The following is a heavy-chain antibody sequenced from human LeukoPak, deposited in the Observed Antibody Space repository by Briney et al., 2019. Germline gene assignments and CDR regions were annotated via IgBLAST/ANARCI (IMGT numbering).Heavy chain of an antibody. J-gene: IGHJ3*02. Sequence: SETLSLTCTVSGGSISGCSYYWSWIRQPPGKGLEFIGSVCHSGPTYYSPSLRSRVTMSVDTSKNQFSLKLSSVTAADTAVYYCARGYYDSSEGAFDIWGQGTMVTVSS. CDR3: ARGYYDSSEGAFDI. CDR1: GGSISGCSYY. D-gene: IGHD3-22*01. CDR2: VCHSGPT. V-gene: IGHV4-39*07.